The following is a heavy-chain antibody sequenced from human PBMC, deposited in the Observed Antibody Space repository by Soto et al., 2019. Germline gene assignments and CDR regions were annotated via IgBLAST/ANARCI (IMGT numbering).Heavy chain of an antibody. CDR3: ARAPGVVVPAAILPDYYYYGMDV. V-gene: IGHV4-4*02. J-gene: IGHJ6*02. Sequence: PSETLSLTCAVSGGSISSSNWWSWVRQPPGKGLEWIGEIYHSGSTNYNPSLKSRVTISVDKSKNQFSLKLSSVTAADTAVYYCARAPGVVVPAAILPDYYYYGMDVWGQGTTVTVSS. D-gene: IGHD2-2*01. CDR1: GGSISSSNW. CDR2: IYHSGST.